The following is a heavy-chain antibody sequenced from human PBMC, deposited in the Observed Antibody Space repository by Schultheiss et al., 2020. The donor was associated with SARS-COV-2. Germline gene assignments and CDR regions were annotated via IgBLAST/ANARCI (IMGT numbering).Heavy chain of an antibody. CDR3: ARERYYDSSGYYLDY. CDR1: GGSISSYY. J-gene: IGHJ4*02. Sequence: ETMSLTCTVSGGSISSYYWSWIRQPAGKGLEWIGRIYTSGSTNYNPSLKSRVTMSVDTSKNQFSLKLSSVTAADTAVYYCARERYYDSSGYYLDYWGQGTLVTVSS. D-gene: IGHD3-22*01. V-gene: IGHV4-4*07. CDR2: IYTSGST.